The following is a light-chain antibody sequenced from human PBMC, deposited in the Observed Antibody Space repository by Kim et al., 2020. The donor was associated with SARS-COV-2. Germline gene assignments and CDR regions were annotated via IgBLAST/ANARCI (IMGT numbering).Light chain of an antibody. J-gene: IGKJ2*01. CDR1: QSVSSN. CDR3: QQYNNWPGT. CDR2: GAS. V-gene: IGKV3D-15*03. Sequence: EIVMTQSPATLSVSPGERATLSCRASQSVSSNLAWYQQKPGQAPRLLIYGASIRATGIPARFSGSGSGTEFTLNISILQSEDFAVYYCQQYNNWPGTFGQGTKLEL.